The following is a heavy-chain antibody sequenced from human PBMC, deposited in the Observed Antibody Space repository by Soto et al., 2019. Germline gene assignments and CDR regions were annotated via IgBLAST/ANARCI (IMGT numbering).Heavy chain of an antibody. Sequence: GESLKISCKGSGYSFAGYWITWVRQKRGKGLEWMGRIDPSDSQTYYSPSFRGHVTISVTKSITTVFLQWSSLRASDTAMYYCARQIYDSDTGPNFQYYFDSWGQGTPVTVSS. CDR2: IDPSDSQT. J-gene: IGHJ4*02. V-gene: IGHV5-10-1*01. CDR3: ARQIYDSDTGPNFQYYFDS. D-gene: IGHD3-22*01. CDR1: GYSFAGYW.